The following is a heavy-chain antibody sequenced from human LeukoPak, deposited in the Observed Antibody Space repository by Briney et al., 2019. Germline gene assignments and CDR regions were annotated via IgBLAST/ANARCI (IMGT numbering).Heavy chain of an antibody. CDR2: ISGYGDNI. CDR3: AKDRGPYFAIDNNWFDP. CDR1: GFTVSTHY. J-gene: IGHJ5*02. Sequence: PGGSLRLSCAASGFTVSTHYMNWVRQAPGKGPGRVSSISGYGDNIYYADSVKGRFTLSRENSKSTLYLQMYSLRAEDTAVYYCAKDRGPYFAIDNNWFDPWGQGTLVTVSS. V-gene: IGHV3-23*01. D-gene: IGHD2-21*01.